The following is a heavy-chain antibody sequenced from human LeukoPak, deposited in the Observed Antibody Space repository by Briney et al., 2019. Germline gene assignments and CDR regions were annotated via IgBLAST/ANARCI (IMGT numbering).Heavy chain of an antibody. J-gene: IGHJ4*02. V-gene: IGHV1-2*02. CDR1: GFMFTGYY. CDR3: ARYCSSTSCYGIDY. D-gene: IGHD2-2*01. CDR2: INPNSGAT. Sequence: ASVKVSCKASGFMFTGYYMHWVRQAPGRGLEWMGWINPNSGATNYAQNFPGRVTMTKYTSISTAYMELSRLRSDDTAVYYCARYCSSTSCYGIDYWGRGTLVTVSS.